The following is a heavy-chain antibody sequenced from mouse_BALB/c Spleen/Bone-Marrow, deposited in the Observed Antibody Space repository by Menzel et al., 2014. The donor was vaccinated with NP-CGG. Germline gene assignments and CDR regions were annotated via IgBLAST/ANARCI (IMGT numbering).Heavy chain of an antibody. Sequence: EVQVVESGGDLVKPGGSLKLSCAASGFTFSDYYMYWVRQTPEKRLEWVATISDGGSYTYYPDSVKGRFTISRDNAKNNLYLQMSSLKSEDTAMYYCANWAYWGQGTLVTVSA. CDR3: ANWAY. J-gene: IGHJ3*01. CDR1: GFTFSDYY. CDR2: ISDGGSYT. D-gene: IGHD4-1*01. V-gene: IGHV5-4*02.